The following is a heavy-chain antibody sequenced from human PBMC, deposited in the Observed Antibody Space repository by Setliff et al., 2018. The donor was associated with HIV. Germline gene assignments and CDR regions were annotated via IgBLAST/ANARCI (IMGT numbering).Heavy chain of an antibody. CDR3: ARPSLGIGGGSKFDS. Sequence: SETLSLTCTVSGASISSYYWSWVRQPPGKGLEWIGNVHFSGTTYYNPSLKSRVTISVDPSQNQFSLRLISVTAADAAMYYCARPSLGIGGGSKFDSWGQGTLVTV. CDR1: GASISSYY. V-gene: IGHV4-59*08. CDR2: VHFSGTT. D-gene: IGHD3-3*01. J-gene: IGHJ4*02.